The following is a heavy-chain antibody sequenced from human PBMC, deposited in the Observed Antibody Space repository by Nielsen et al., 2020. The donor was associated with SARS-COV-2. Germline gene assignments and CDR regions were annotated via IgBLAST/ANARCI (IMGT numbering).Heavy chain of an antibody. Sequence: ASVKVSCNAAGYTITSYDINWVRQATGQRLEWMGWMNPNSGNTGYAQKFQGRVIMTRNTSISTAYMELSSLRSEDTALYYCARPGSSGWYYFDYWGQGTLVTVSS. CDR3: ARPGSSGWYYFDY. J-gene: IGHJ4*02. V-gene: IGHV1-8*02. D-gene: IGHD6-19*01. CDR1: GYTITSYD. CDR2: MNPNSGNT.